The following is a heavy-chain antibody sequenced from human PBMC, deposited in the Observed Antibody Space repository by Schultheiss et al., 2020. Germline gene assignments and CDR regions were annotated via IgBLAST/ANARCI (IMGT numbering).Heavy chain of an antibody. CDR3: ARDPHDGDYTGWFDP. CDR2: IYYSGST. CDR1: GGSISSSSYY. Sequence: SETLSLTCTVSGGSISSSSYYWGWIRQPPGKGLEWIGSIYYSGSTNYNPSLKSRVTISVDTSKNQFSLKLSSVTAADTAVYYCARDPHDGDYTGWFDPWGQGTLVTVSS. D-gene: IGHD4-17*01. J-gene: IGHJ5*02. V-gene: IGHV4-39*07.